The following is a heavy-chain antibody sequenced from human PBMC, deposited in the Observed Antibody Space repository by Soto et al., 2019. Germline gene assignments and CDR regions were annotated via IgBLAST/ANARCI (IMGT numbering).Heavy chain of an antibody. CDR1: GFTFSSYG. CDR3: ARPGLRYFVCSCDGMDV. Sequence: QVQLVESGGGVVQPGRSLRLSCAASGFTFSSYGMHWVRQAPGKGLEWVAVIWYDGSNKYYADSVKGRFTISRDNSKNTLKLQMNSQSAEETAVYYCARPGLRYFVCSCDGMDVWGQGTTVTVSS. V-gene: IGHV3-33*01. D-gene: IGHD3-9*01. J-gene: IGHJ6*02. CDR2: IWYDGSNK.